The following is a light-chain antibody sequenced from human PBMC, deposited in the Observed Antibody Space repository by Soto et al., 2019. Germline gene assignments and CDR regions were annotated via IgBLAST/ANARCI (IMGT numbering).Light chain of an antibody. Sequence: IVLTHSAGALSLTQGERATLSCRASQSLSSNYLAWYQQKPGQAPRLLVYGTSSRATGIPDRFSGSGSGTDFTLTISRLEPEDFALYYCQHYGSSPRTFGHGTKVDIK. CDR1: QSLSSNY. J-gene: IGKJ1*01. V-gene: IGKV3-20*01. CDR2: GTS. CDR3: QHYGSSPRT.